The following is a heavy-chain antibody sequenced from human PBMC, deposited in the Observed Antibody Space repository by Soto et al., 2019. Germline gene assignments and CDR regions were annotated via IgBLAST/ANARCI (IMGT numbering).Heavy chain of an antibody. V-gene: IGHV1-3*01. CDR1: GYTFTRYA. D-gene: IGHD6-13*01. Sequence: ASVKVSCKASGYTFTRYAMHWVRQAPGQRLEWMGWINAGNGNTKYSQKFQGRVTVTRDTSASTAYMELSSLRSEDTVVYYCASSNIVAAPYGMDVWGQGTTVTVSS. CDR2: INAGNGNT. J-gene: IGHJ6*02. CDR3: ASSNIVAAPYGMDV.